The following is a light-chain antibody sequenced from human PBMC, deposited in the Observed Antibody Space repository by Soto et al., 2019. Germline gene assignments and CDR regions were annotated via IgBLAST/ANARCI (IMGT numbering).Light chain of an antibody. V-gene: IGKV3-11*01. CDR1: QSISGY. CDR3: QQRSSWPLT. Sequence: EIVLTQSPASLSLSPGESATLSCRASQSISGYLVWYQQKPGQAPRLLIYDASNRATGIPARFSGSGSGTYFTLTITSLEPEDSAVYSCQQRSSWPLTFVGGTKVEI. CDR2: DAS. J-gene: IGKJ4*01.